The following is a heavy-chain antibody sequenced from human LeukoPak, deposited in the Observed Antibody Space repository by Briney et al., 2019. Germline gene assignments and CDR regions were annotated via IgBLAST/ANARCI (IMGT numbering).Heavy chain of an antibody. D-gene: IGHD6-19*01. Sequence: ASVKVSCKASGYTFTGYYMHWVRQAPGQGLEWMGWINPNSGGTNYAQKFQGRVTMTRDTSISTAYMELSRLRSDDTAVYYCAREIPYSSGWYDFGAFDIWGQGTMVTVSS. CDR2: INPNSGGT. CDR3: AREIPYSSGWYDFGAFDI. J-gene: IGHJ3*02. V-gene: IGHV1-2*02. CDR1: GYTFTGYY.